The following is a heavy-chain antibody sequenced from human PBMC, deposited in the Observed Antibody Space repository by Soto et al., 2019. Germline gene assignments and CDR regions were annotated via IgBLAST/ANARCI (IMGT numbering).Heavy chain of an antibody. CDR1: GFTFTSSA. CDR2: IVVGSGNT. D-gene: IGHD3-10*01. CDR3: AAANSYGSGSYYLPRPDYYYYYGMDV. Sequence: SVKVSCKASGFTFTSSAVQWVRQARGQRLEWIGWIVVGSGNTNYAQKFQERVTITRDMSTSTAYMELSSLRSEDTAVYYCAAANSYGSGSYYLPRPDYYYYYGMDVWGQGTTVTVSS. J-gene: IGHJ6*02. V-gene: IGHV1-58*01.